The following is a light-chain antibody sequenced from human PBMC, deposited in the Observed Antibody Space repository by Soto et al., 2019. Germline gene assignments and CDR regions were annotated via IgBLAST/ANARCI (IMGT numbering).Light chain of an antibody. CDR2: GNT. CDR1: SSDIGAGFD. J-gene: IGLJ1*01. CDR3: QSYENSRTGFYV. Sequence: QSVLTQPPSVSGAPGQRVTISCTGSSSDIGAGFDVHWYQHLPGTAPKLLIYGNTNRPSGVPGRFSGSKSGTSASPVITGLQAEDEADYYCQSYENSRTGFYVFGTGTKLTAL. V-gene: IGLV1-40*01.